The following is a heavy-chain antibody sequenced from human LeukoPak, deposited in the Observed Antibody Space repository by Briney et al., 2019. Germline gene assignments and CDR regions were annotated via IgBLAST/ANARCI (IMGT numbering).Heavy chain of an antibody. CDR1: GFTFGSYA. J-gene: IGHJ6*02. V-gene: IGHV3-64*01. CDR2: ISSNGGST. CDR3: ARKTGGMDV. Sequence: GGSLGLSCAASGFTFGSYAMHWVRQAPGKGLEYVSAISSNGGSTYYANSVKGRFTISRDNSKNTLYLQMGSLRAEDMAVYYCARKTGGMDVWGQGTTVTVSS.